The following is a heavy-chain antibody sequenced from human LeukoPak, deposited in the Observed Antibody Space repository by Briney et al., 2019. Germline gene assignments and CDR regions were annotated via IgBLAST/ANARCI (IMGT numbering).Heavy chain of an antibody. CDR1: GGTFSDYS. CDR2: ILPLVGRL. D-gene: IGHD5-12*01. V-gene: IGHV1-69*02. Sequence: GASVKVSFKAPGGTFSDYSISWVRQAPGQGLEWMGRILPLVGRLHYAQKFQGRFTLTADKSTTTVYMELSSLRSEDTAVYYCVRSGYDYDWFDPWGQGTLVTVSS. J-gene: IGHJ5*02. CDR3: VRSGYDYDWFDP.